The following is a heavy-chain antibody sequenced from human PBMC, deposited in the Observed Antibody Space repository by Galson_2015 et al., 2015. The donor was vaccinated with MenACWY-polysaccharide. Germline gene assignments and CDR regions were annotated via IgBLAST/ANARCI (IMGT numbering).Heavy chain of an antibody. V-gene: IGHV3-74*01. CDR1: GFTFSSYW. J-gene: IGHJ5*02. D-gene: IGHD2-15*01. Sequence: SLRLSCAASGFTFSSYWMHWVRQAPRKGLVWVSRTNGDGGATDYADSVKGRFTISRDNAKNTLYLQMNSLRAEDTAVYYCARAGAKYCRGGNCFFNWFDPWGQGTLVTISS. CDR3: ARAGAKYCRGGNCFFNWFDP. CDR2: TNGDGGAT.